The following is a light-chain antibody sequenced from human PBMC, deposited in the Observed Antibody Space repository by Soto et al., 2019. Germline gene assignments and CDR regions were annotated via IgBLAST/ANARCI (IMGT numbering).Light chain of an antibody. V-gene: IGLV2-14*01. CDR3: SSYTSTYTVV. J-gene: IGLJ2*01. CDR2: DVS. Sequence: QSALTQPASVSGSPGQSITISCTGTSSDVGGYNYVSWYQQHPGKAPKLMIYDVSNRPSGVSNRFSGSKSGNTASLTISGRQAEDEADFYCSSYTSTYTVVFGGGTTVTVL. CDR1: SSDVGGYNY.